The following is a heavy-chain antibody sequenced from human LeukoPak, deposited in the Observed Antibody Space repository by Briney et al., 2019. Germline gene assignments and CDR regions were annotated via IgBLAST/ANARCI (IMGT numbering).Heavy chain of an antibody. Sequence: GESLKISCKGSGYRFSTYWIAWVRQMPGKGLEWMGIIFLGDSDTRYSPSFQGQVTISADKSISTAYLQWSSLKASDTAMYYCATRGLYSSAWSFDYWGQGTLVSVPS. CDR1: GYRFSTYW. D-gene: IGHD6-19*01. CDR3: ATRGLYSSAWSFDY. CDR2: IFLGDSDT. V-gene: IGHV5-51*01. J-gene: IGHJ4*02.